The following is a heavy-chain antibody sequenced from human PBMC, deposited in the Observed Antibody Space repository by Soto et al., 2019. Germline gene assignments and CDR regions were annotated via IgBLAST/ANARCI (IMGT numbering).Heavy chain of an antibody. J-gene: IGHJ6*02. CDR1: GGAISRYG. CDR2: IIPIYGSP. Sequence: QVQLVQSGAEVKKPGSSVKVSCTASGGAISRYGMSWVRQAPGQGLEWMGGIIPIYGSPNYAQRFKGRVTVSADISTNTVYMTLRSLKYEDTAVIYCAGQPNDQEDYYNGMEVWGQGTPVTVSS. CDR3: AGQPNDQEDYYNGMEV. D-gene: IGHD2-8*01. V-gene: IGHV1-69*06.